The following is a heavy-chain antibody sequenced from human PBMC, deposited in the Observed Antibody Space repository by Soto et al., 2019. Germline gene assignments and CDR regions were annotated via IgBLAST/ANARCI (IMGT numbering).Heavy chain of an antibody. CDR3: ASPRLDFDY. J-gene: IGHJ4*02. V-gene: IGHV3-48*03. CDR1: GFTFSSYE. CDR2: ISSSGSTI. D-gene: IGHD4-17*01. Sequence: GGSLRLSCAASGFTFSSYEMNWVRQAPGKGLEWVSYISSSGSTIYYADSVKGRFTISRDNAKNSLYLQMNSLRAGDTAVYYCASPRLDFDYWGQGTLVTVSS.